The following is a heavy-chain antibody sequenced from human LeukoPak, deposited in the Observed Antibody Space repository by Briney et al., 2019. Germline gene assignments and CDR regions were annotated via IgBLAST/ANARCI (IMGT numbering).Heavy chain of an antibody. CDR3: ARASDSSSSYSGGHI. CDR1: GGSIANYF. J-gene: IGHJ3*02. CDR2: VYSDGST. Sequence: SETLSLTCTVSGGSIANYFWTWIRQSPGKGLEWIGYVYSDGSTKYKSSLKSRVTISVDTSKNQFSLKLSSVTAADTAVYYCARASDSSSSYSGGHIWGQGTMVTVSS. V-gene: IGHV4-59*01. D-gene: IGHD6-13*01.